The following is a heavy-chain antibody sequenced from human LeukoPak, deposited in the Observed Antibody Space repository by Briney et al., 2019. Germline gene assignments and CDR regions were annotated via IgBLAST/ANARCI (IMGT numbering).Heavy chain of an antibody. Sequence: GGSLRLSCAASGFTFYSYGMSWVRQAPGKGLVWVSRINSVGSSTSYADSVKGRFTISRDNAKNTLYLQMNSLRAEDTAVYYCAILKVWELLPAFDIWGQGTMVTVSS. CDR1: GFTFYSYG. J-gene: IGHJ3*02. V-gene: IGHV3-74*01. D-gene: IGHD1-26*01. CDR3: AILKVWELLPAFDI. CDR2: INSVGSST.